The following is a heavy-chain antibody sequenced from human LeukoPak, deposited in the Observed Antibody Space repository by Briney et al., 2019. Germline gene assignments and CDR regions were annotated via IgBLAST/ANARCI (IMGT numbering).Heavy chain of an antibody. CDR3: ARGAPRGERLGWFDP. J-gene: IGHJ5*02. CDR1: GGSFSGYY. Sequence: SETLSLTCAVYGGSFSGYYWSWIRQPPGKGLEWLGSIYYSGSTYYNPSLKSRVTISVDTSKNQFSLKLSSVTAADTAVYYCARGAPRGERLGWFDPWGQGTLVTVSS. V-gene: IGHV4-34*01. D-gene: IGHD1-26*01. CDR2: IYYSGST.